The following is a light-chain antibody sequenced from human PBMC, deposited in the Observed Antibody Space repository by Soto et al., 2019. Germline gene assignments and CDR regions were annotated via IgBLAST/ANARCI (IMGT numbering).Light chain of an antibody. V-gene: IGKV3-11*01. Sequence: EIVLTQSPATLSSSPGDRATLSCRASQSVSRVLAWYQQRPGQAPRLLIYEASNRATGIPARFSGSGSGTDFTLTISSLEPEDFAVYFCQQRSNLPPVLTFGGGTKVEIK. CDR2: EAS. J-gene: IGKJ4*01. CDR3: QQRSNLPPVLT. CDR1: QSVSRV.